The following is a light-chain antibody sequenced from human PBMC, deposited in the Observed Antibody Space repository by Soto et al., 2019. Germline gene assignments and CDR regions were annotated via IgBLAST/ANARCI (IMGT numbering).Light chain of an antibody. J-gene: IGLJ3*02. V-gene: IGLV2-8*01. Sequence: QSALTQPPSASGSPGQSVTISCTGTSSDVGGYNYGSWYQQHPGKAPKLMIYEVSKRPSGVPDRFSGSKSGNTASLTVSGLQAEDEADYYCSSYAGSNNLGVFGGGTKVTVL. CDR2: EVS. CDR3: SSYAGSNNLGV. CDR1: SSDVGGYNY.